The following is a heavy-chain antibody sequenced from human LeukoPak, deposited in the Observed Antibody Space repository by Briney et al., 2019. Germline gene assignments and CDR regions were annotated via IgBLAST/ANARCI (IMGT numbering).Heavy chain of an antibody. CDR2: IYYSGGT. V-gene: IGHV4-61*01. Sequence: SETLSLTCAVSGGSVTSGSYYWSWIRQPPGKGLEWIGYIYYSGGTNYNPSLKSRVTISVDTSKNQFSQKLSSVTAADTAVYYCARESGCSGGSCYGRGFDYWGQGTLVTVSS. CDR1: GGSVTSGSYY. J-gene: IGHJ4*02. D-gene: IGHD2-15*01. CDR3: ARESGCSGGSCYGRGFDY.